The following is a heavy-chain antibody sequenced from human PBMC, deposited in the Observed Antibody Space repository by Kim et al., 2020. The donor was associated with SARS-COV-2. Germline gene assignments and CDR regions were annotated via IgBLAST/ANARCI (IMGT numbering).Heavy chain of an antibody. Sequence: ASVKVSCKASGYTFTGYYMHWVRQAPGQGLEWMGWINPNSGGTNYAQKFQGRVTMTRDTSISTAYMELSRLRSDDTAVYYCARVKGFGTDRGRGHGMDVWGQGTTVTVSS. D-gene: IGHD1-1*01. CDR1: GYTFTGYY. CDR2: INPNSGGT. J-gene: IGHJ6*02. V-gene: IGHV1-2*02. CDR3: ARVKGFGTDRGRGHGMDV.